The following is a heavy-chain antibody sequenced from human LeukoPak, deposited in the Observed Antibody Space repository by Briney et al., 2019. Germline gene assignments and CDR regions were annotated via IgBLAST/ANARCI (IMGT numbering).Heavy chain of an antibody. CDR3: AREGRVSGYDFDF. CDR1: GFTLSSYW. J-gene: IGHJ4*02. D-gene: IGHD5-12*01. V-gene: IGHV3-74*03. CDR2: INSDGSST. Sequence: GGSLRLSCAASGFTLSSYWMHWVRQAPGKGLVWVSRINSDGSSTTYADSVKGRFTISRDNAKNTLYLQMNSLRVEDTAVYYCAREGRVSGYDFDFWGQGTLVTVSS.